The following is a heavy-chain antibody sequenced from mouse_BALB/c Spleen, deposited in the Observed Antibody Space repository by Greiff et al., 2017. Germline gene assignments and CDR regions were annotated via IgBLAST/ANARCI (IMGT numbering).Heavy chain of an antibody. CDR1: GFNIKDTY. CDR3: ARGVYYYGSSYGAMDD. Sequence: VQLKESGAELVKPGASVKLSCTASGFNIKDTYMHWVKQRPEQGMEWIGRIDPANGNTKYDPKFQGKATITADTSSNTAYLQLSSLTSEDTAVYYCARGVYYYGSSYGAMDDWGQGTSVTVSS. V-gene: IGHV14-3*02. J-gene: IGHJ4*01. CDR2: IDPANGNT. D-gene: IGHD1-1*01.